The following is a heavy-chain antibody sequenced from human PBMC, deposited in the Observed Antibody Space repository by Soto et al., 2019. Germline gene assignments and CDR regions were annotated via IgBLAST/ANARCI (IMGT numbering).Heavy chain of an antibody. V-gene: IGHV1-69*06. D-gene: IGHD6-19*01. CDR2: IIPIFGTA. CDR1: GGTFSSYA. Sequence: SVKVSCKASGGTFSSYAISWVRQAPGQGLEWMGGIIPIFGTANYAQKFQGRVTITADKSTSTAYMELSRLRSEDTAVYYCARDLIAVAGTGYNWLDPWGQGTLVTVSS. CDR3: ARDLIAVAGTGYNWLDP. J-gene: IGHJ5*02.